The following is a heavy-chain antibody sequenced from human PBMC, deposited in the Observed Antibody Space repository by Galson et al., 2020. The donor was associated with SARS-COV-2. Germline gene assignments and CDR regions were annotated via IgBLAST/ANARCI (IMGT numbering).Heavy chain of an antibody. V-gene: IGHV1-2*02. CDR3: AKDGSTSGAATNWFDP. Sequence: ASVKVSCKASGYTFTGYFMHWVRQAPGQGLEWMGWINPNSGGTNYAQKFQDRVTMTWDTSIRTAYMVLSRLRSDDTAVYYCAKDGSTSGAATNWFDPWGQGTPVIVSS. CDR2: INPNSGGT. D-gene: IGHD1-26*01. J-gene: IGHJ5*02. CDR1: GYTFTGYF.